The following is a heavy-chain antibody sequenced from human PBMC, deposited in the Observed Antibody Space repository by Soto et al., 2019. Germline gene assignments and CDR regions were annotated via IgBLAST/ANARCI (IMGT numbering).Heavy chain of an antibody. J-gene: IGHJ6*02. CDR2: ISAYNGNT. CDR1: GYTFTSYG. CDR3: ARGVKYYYDSSGDDDYYYYGMDV. Sequence: ASVKVSCKASGYTFTSYGISWVRQAPGQGLEWMGWISAYNGNTNYAQKLQGRVTMTTDTSTSTAYMELRSLRSDDTAVYYCARGVKYYYDSSGDDDYYYYGMDVWGQGTTVTVSS. D-gene: IGHD3-22*01. V-gene: IGHV1-18*01.